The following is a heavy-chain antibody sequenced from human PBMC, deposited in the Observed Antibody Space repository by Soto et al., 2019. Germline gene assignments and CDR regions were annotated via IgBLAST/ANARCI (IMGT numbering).Heavy chain of an antibody. CDR3: ANDASASARPGY. CDR2: ISGSGGST. J-gene: IGHJ4*02. CDR1: GLGFSSYA. V-gene: IGHV3-23*01. D-gene: IGHD6-6*01. Sequence: EVQLLESGGDLVQPGGSLRLSCAASGLGFSSYAMSWVRQAPGKGLEWVSAISGSGGSTWYADSVKGRFTISRDNSKSTLYLQMSCLRAEDTAVYFCANDASASARPGYWGQGTLVTVSS.